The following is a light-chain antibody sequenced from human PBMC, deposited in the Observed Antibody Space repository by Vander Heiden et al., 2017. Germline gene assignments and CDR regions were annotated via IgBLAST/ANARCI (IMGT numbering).Light chain of an antibody. CDR1: QGISSS. CDR3: QRFNEYPLT. V-gene: IGKV1-9*01. CDR2: AAS. J-gene: IGKJ4*01. Sequence: DIQLTQSPSFLSASVGDRVTITCRASQGISSSLAWYQQKPGKAPKLLIYAASNLQSGVPSRFSGSKSGTEFTLTISSLQPEDYATYYCQRFNEYPLTFCGGTKLEIK.